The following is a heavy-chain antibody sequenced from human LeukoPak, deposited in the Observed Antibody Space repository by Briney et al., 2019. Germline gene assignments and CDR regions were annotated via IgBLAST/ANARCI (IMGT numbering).Heavy chain of an antibody. D-gene: IGHD3-10*01. J-gene: IGHJ6*02. CDR3: ARAGSGTAEYHYYGMDV. CDR1: GYTFTGYY. CDR2: INPNSGGT. V-gene: IGHV1-2*02. Sequence: ASVKVSCKASGYTFTGYYMHWVRQAPGQGLEWMGWINPNSGGTNYAQKFQGRVTMTRDTSISTAYMELSRLRSDDTAVYYCARAGSGTAEYHYYGMDVWGQGTTVTVSS.